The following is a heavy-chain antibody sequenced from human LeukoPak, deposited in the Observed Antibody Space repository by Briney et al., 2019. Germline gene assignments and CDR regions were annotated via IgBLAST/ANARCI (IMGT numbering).Heavy chain of an antibody. CDR1: GYTFTSYG. CDR2: ISAYNGNT. CDR3: ARGHYDYVWGSPPDAFDI. Sequence: ASMKVSCKASGYTFTSYGISWVRQAPGQGLEWMGWISAYNGNTNYAQKFQVRVTMTTDTSTSTAYMELRSLRSDDTAVYYCARGHYDYVWGSPPDAFDIWGQGTMVTVSS. J-gene: IGHJ3*02. D-gene: IGHD3-16*01. V-gene: IGHV1-18*01.